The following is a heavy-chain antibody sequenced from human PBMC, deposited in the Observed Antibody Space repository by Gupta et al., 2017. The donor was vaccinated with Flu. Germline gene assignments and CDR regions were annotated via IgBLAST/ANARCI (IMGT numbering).Heavy chain of an antibody. V-gene: IGHV2-70*01. CDR1: GFSLSTSGMC. J-gene: IGHJ4*02. Sequence: RESGPALVKPTQTLTLTCTFSGFSLSTSGMCVSWIRQPPGKALEWLALIDWDDDKYYSTSLKTRLTISKDTSKNQVVLTMTNMDPVDTATYYCARVTSYYFGEYNFDYWGQGTLVTVSS. CDR3: ARVTSYYFGEYNFDY. D-gene: IGHD3-10*01. CDR2: IDWDDDK.